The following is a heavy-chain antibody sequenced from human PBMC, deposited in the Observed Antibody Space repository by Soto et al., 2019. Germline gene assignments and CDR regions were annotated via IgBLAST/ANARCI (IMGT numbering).Heavy chain of an antibody. V-gene: IGHV1-2*02. Sequence: HEHLVQTGAEVKRPGASLKVSCKASGYSFTGYYIHWVRQAPGQGLEWMGWINPDSGATNYAQNFHGRVTLTSDTSISTASTDLTSLTSDDTAGYYCARGDYGTGGYPFPFFDYWGQGTLVILSS. CDR2: INPDSGAT. CDR3: ARGDYGTGGYPFPFFDY. D-gene: IGHD2-8*02. J-gene: IGHJ4*02. CDR1: GYSFTGYY.